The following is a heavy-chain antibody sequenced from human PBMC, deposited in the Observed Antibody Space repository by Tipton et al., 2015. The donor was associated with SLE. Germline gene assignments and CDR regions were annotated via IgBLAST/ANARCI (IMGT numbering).Heavy chain of an antibody. CDR1: GYTFISHY. J-gene: IGHJ4*02. V-gene: IGHV1-2*02. Sequence: QLVQSGAEVKKPGASVKVSCKASGYTFISHYMHWVRQAPGQGLEWMGWINPNSGGTYYAQKFQGRVTMTRDTSIGTGYMELSRLTSDDTAIYYCAKETSNSWQAEVNDWGQGTLVIVSS. CDR2: INPNSGGT. D-gene: IGHD2-2*01. CDR3: AKETSNSWQAEVND.